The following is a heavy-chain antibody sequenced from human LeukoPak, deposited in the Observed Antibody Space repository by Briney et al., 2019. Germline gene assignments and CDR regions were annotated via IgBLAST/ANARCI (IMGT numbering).Heavy chain of an antibody. D-gene: IGHD1-26*01. J-gene: IGHJ4*02. CDR2: IRYDGSNK. Sequence: PGGSLRLSCAASGFTFSSYWMHWVRQAPGKGLEWVAFIRYDGSNKYYADSVKGRFTISRDNSKNTLYLQMNSLRAEDTAVYYCAKDREGASGYFDYWGQGTLVTVSS. CDR3: AKDREGASGYFDY. V-gene: IGHV3-30*02. CDR1: GFTFSSYW.